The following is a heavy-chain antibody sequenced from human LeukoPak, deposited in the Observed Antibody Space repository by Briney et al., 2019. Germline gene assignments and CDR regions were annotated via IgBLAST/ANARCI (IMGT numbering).Heavy chain of an antibody. V-gene: IGHV3-48*01. CDR1: GITFSSYS. Sequence: GGSLRLSCGASGITFSSYSMNWVRQAPGKGLEWVSYISSSGSTKYYADSVKGRFTISRDNARNSLYLQMNSLRAEDTAVYYCARGGYGAGSTYYYGMDVWGQGTTVTVSS. D-gene: IGHD3-10*01. J-gene: IGHJ6*02. CDR3: ARGGYGAGSTYYYGMDV. CDR2: ISSSGSTK.